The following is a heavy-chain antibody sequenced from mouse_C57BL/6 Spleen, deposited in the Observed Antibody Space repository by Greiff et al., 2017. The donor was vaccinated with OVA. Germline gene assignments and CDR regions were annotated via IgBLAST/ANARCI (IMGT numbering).Heavy chain of an antibody. CDR1: GYPFTDYN. Sequence: EVQLVESGPELVKPGASVKMSCKASGYPFTDYNMHWVKQSHGKSLEWIGYIYPNNGGTSYHPKFKGQATLTVNKSSRSAYMELRSLTSEDSAVYYGARSGGTYYAMDYWGQGTSVTVAS. V-gene: IGHV1-22*01. J-gene: IGHJ4*01. D-gene: IGHD4-1*01. CDR3: ARSGGTYYAMDY. CDR2: IYPNNGGT.